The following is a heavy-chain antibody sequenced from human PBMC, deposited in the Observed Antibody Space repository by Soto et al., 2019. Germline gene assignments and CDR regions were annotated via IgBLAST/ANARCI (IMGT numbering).Heavy chain of an antibody. D-gene: IGHD4-17*01. Sequence: LSLTCTVSGGSLSSRSYYWGWIRQPPGKGLEFIGSIFESATTYYDPSLKSRVTISADTSKTQFSLKLSSVTAADTAVYYCARGDSTVSSVFDYWGQGMLVTVSS. CDR3: ARGDSTVSSVFDY. V-gene: IGHV4-39*07. CDR1: GGSLSSRSYY. CDR2: IFESATT. J-gene: IGHJ4*02.